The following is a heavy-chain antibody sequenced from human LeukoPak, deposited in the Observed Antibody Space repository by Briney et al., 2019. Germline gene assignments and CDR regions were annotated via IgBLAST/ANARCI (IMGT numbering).Heavy chain of an antibody. V-gene: IGHV4-30-4*07. CDR1: GGSISSGGYS. D-gene: IGHD3-22*01. CDR3: ASRNAETYYYDSNARGQGYYYYMDV. CDR2: IYYSGST. J-gene: IGHJ6*03. Sequence: SQTLSLTCAVSGGSISSGGYSWSWIRQPPGKGLEWIGYIYYSGSTYYNPSLKSRVTISVDTSKNQFSLKLSSVTAADTAVYYCASRNAETYYYDSNARGQGYYYYMDVWGKGTTVTISS.